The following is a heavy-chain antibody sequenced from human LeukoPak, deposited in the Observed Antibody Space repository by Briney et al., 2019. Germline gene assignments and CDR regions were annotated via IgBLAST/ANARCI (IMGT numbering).Heavy chain of an antibody. CDR1: GYIFSRYG. Sequence: ASVKVSCKASGYIFSRYGMNWVRQAPGQGLEWMGRINPNSGGTNYAQKFQGKVTMTRDTSISTAYMELSRLRSDDTAVYFCATLGEDNTDTPFDYWGQGTLVTVSS. CDR3: ATLGEDNTDTPFDY. CDR2: INPNSGGT. J-gene: IGHJ4*02. V-gene: IGHV1-2*06. D-gene: IGHD3-16*01.